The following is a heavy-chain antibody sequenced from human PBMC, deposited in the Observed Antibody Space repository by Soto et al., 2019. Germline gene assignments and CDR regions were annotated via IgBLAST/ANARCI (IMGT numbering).Heavy chain of an antibody. CDR3: GKRPGYSNSWHYLDY. V-gene: IGHV3-23*01. CDR1: GFTFSSYA. Sequence: EVQLLESGGGLVQPGGSLRLSCAASGFTFSSYAMSWVRQAPGKGLAWVSTISDIGGSTYYADSVKGRFTISRDNSKNTLYLQMKSLRAEDTAVYYCGKRPGYSNSWHYLDYWGQGTLVTVSS. CDR2: ISDIGGST. D-gene: IGHD6-13*01. J-gene: IGHJ4*02.